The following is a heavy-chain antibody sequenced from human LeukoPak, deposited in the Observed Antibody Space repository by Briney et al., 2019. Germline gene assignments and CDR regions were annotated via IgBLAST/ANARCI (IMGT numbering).Heavy chain of an antibody. CDR3: ANVYSNYWEWEY. CDR2: INPNSGGT. Sequence: ASVNVSCTASGYTFTGYYLHWVRQAPGQGLEWMGWINPNSGGTNYAQKFQGRVTMPRDTSISTAYMELYSLTSDDTAVYYCANVYSNYWEWEYWGQGTLVTVSS. CDR1: GYTFTGYY. V-gene: IGHV1-2*02. J-gene: IGHJ4*02. D-gene: IGHD1-26*01.